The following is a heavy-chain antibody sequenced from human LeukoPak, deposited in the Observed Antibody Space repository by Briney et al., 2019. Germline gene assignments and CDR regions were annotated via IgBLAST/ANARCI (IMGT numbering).Heavy chain of an antibody. CDR1: GYTFTSYG. J-gene: IGHJ3*02. CDR3: ARDTVVPAAIAPADAFDI. Sequence: GASVKVSCKASGYTFTSYGISWVRQAPGQGLEWMGWISAYNGNTNYAQKLQGRVTMTTDTSTSTAYMELGSLRSDDTAVYYCARDTVVPAAIAPADAFDIWGQGTMVTVSS. D-gene: IGHD2-2*01. CDR2: ISAYNGNT. V-gene: IGHV1-18*01.